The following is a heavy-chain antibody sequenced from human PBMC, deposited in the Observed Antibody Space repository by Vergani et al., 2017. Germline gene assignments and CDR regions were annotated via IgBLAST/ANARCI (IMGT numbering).Heavy chain of an antibody. Sequence: QVQLVQSGAEVRKPGASVKVSCKASGYTFTDFYMHWVRQAPGHGLEWMGWINPNTGGTNYALKFQGRVTMTRDTSSSTAYMELSRLRSDDTAVYSCARVGGLGSHDKDYYYYGMDVWGQGTTVTVSS. CDR2: INPNTGGT. CDR1: GYTFTDFY. CDR3: ARVGGLGSHDKDYYYYGMDV. D-gene: IGHD3-16*01. J-gene: IGHJ6*02. V-gene: IGHV1-2*02.